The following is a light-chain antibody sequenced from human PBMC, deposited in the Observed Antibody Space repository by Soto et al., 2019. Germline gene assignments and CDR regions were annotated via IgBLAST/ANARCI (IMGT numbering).Light chain of an antibody. CDR1: QNIGSW. CDR2: KAT. V-gene: IGKV1-5*03. J-gene: IGKJ2*01. Sequence: DIQMTQSPSTPSASVGDGVTITCRASQNIGSWLAWYQQKPGEAPKLLISKATNLQSGVPSRFSGSGSGTDFSLTISSLQPVDSATYFCQQYNDFQYSFGPGTKVDIK. CDR3: QQYNDFQYS.